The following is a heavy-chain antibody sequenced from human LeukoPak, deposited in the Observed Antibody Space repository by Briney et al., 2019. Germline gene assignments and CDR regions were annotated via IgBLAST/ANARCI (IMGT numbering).Heavy chain of an antibody. V-gene: IGHV3-30*02. D-gene: IGHD6-13*01. CDR1: GFTFKNYA. CDR2: TRFDGSNN. J-gene: IGHJ4*02. CDR3: AKGTASRTAAGTFDF. Sequence: PGGSLRLSCAASGFTFKNYAMHWVRQAPGKGLEWVAFTRFDGSNNHYADSVKGRFTISRDNYKNTLYLQMNSLRGEDTGIYSCAKGTASRTAAGTFDFWGQGTLVTVSS.